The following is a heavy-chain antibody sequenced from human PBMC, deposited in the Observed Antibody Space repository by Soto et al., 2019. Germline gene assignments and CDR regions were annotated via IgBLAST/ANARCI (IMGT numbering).Heavy chain of an antibody. V-gene: IGHV5-51*01. CDR3: ARRSAVVVAASFLGHNWFDP. Sequence: GESLKISCKGSGYSFTSYWIGRVRQMPGKGLEWMGIIYPGDSDTRYSPSFQGQVTISADKSISTAYLQWSSLKASDTAMYYCARRSAVVVAASFLGHNWFDPWGQGTLVTVSS. D-gene: IGHD2-15*01. J-gene: IGHJ5*02. CDR2: IYPGDSDT. CDR1: GYSFTSYW.